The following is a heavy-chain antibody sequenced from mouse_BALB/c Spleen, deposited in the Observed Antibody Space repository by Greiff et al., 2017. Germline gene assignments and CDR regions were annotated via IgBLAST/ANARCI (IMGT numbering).Heavy chain of an antibody. CDR3: ANVYGNHGNYYAMDY. D-gene: IGHD2-1*01. V-gene: IGHV2-5-1*01. Sequence: QVQLKESGPSLVQPSQSLSITCTVSGFSLTSYGVHWVRQSPGKGLEWLGVIWRGGSTDYNAAFMSRLSITKDNSKSQVFFKMNSLQADDTAIYYCANVYGNHGNYYAMDYWGQGTSVTVSS. CDR2: IWRGGST. CDR1: GFSLTSYG. J-gene: IGHJ4*01.